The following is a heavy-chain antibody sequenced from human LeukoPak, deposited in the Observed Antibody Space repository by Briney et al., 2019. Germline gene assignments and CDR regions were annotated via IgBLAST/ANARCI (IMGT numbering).Heavy chain of an antibody. V-gene: IGHV1-18*01. CDR1: GYTFTSYG. CDR3: ARVGATDSYYYYYMDV. J-gene: IGHJ6*03. Sequence: GSVKVSCKASGYTFTSYGISWVRQAPGQGLEGMGWISAYNGNTNYAQKLQGRVTMTTDTSTSTAYMELRSLRSDDTAVYYCARVGATDSYYYYYMDVWGKGTTVTISS. D-gene: IGHD1-26*01. CDR2: ISAYNGNT.